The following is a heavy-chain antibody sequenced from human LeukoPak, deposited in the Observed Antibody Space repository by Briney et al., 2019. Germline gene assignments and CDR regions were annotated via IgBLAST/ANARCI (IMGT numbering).Heavy chain of an antibody. CDR3: ARVKGRWYFDL. Sequence: PSETLSLTCTVSGGSISSGSYYWSWIRQPAGKGLEWIGRIYTSGSTNYNPSLKSRVTMSVDTSKNQFSLKLSSVTAADTAVYYCARVKGRWYFDLWGRGTLVTVSS. J-gene: IGHJ2*01. CDR2: IYTSGST. CDR1: GGSISSGSYY. V-gene: IGHV4-61*02.